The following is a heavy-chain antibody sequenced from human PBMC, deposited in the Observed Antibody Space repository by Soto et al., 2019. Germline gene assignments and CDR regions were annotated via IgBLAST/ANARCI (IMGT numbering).Heavy chain of an antibody. D-gene: IGHD3-3*01. CDR2: IYWDDDK. CDR3: AHRVLRTVFGLVTTTAIYFDF. J-gene: IGHJ4*02. V-gene: IGHV2-5*02. Sequence: QITLNESGPTQVKPRQTLTLTCTFSGFSLTTSGVGVGWIRQSPGKAPEWLALIYWDDDKRYSTSLKSRRTITKDTSKNQVVLTMADLDPADTATYYCAHRVLRTVFGLVTTTAIYFDFWGQGTPVAVSS. CDR1: GFSLTTSGVG.